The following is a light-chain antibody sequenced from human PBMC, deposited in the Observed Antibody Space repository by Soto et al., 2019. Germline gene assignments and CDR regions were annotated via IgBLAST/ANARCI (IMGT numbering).Light chain of an antibody. CDR2: LSF. V-gene: IGKV2-28*01. Sequence: DVVMTQSPLSLPVTPGEPASISCRSSQSLLHSNGNTSLDWYLQKPGQSPQLLIYLSFNRASGVPDRFSGSGTGTDFTLKISRVEAEDVGVYYCMQGLHGPWTFGQGTKVEIK. CDR1: QSLLHSNGNTS. J-gene: IGKJ1*01. CDR3: MQGLHGPWT.